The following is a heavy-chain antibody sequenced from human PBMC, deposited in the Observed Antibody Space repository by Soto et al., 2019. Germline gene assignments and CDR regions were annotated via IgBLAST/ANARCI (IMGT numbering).Heavy chain of an antibody. D-gene: IGHD2-15*01. V-gene: IGHV4-30-4*01. CDR3: ARGRYCLTGRCFPNWFDT. CDR2: IYKSATT. J-gene: IGHJ5*02. Sequence: SETLSLTCSVSGDSISTVDYFWAWIRQPPGQAPEYIGYIYKSATTYYNPSFESRVAISLDTSKSQFSLNVTSVTAADTAVYFCARGRYCLTGRCFPNWFDTWGQGTLVTVSS. CDR1: GDSISTVDYF.